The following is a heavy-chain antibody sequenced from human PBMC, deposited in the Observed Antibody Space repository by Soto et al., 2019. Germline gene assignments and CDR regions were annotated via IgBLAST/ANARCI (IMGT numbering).Heavy chain of an antibody. D-gene: IGHD6-6*01. J-gene: IGHJ6*02. V-gene: IGHV3-53*01. Sequence: EVQLVESGGGLIQPGGSLRLSCAASGFTVSSNYMSWVRQAPGKGLEWVSVIYSGGSTYYADSVKGRFTISRDNSKNTLYLQMNSLRAEDPAVYYCARVWQLADGMDVWGQGTTVTVSS. CDR1: GFTVSSNY. CDR3: ARVWQLADGMDV. CDR2: IYSGGST.